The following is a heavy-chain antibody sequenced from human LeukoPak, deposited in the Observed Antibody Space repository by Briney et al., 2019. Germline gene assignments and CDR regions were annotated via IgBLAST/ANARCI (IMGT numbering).Heavy chain of an antibody. J-gene: IGHJ5*02. D-gene: IGHD4-17*01. CDR3: ARLSSHYGDYKVDP. Sequence: ASVKVSCKASGYTFTSYGISWVRQAPGQGLEWMGWISAYNGNTNYAQKLQGRVTMTTDTSTSTAYMELRSLRSDDTAVYYCARLSSHYGDYKVDPWGQGTLVTVSS. CDR2: ISAYNGNT. V-gene: IGHV1-18*01. CDR1: GYTFTSYG.